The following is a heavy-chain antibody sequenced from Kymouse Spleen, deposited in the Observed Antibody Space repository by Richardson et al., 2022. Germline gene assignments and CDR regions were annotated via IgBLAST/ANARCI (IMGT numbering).Heavy chain of an antibody. D-gene: IGHD3-9*01. Sequence: EVQLVESGGGLVQPGGSLRLSCAASGFTFSSYAMSWVRQAPGKGLEWVSAISGSGGSTYYADSVKGRFTISRDNSKNTLYLQMNSLRAEDTAVYYCAKDQRYDILTGYYNWFDPWGQGTLVTVSS. CDR3: AKDQRYDILTGYYNWFDP. CDR2: ISGSGGST. V-gene: IGHV3-23*04. CDR1: GFTFSSYA. J-gene: IGHJ5*02.